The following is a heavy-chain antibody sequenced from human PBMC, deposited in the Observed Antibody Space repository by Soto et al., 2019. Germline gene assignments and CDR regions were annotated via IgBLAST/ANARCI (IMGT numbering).Heavy chain of an antibody. Sequence: PGGSLRLSCAVSGFTFSSYAMSWVRQAPGKGLEWVSAISGSGGSTYYADSVKGRFTISRDNSKNTLYLQMNSLRAEDTAVYYCAKTIRSYHDAFDIWGQGTMVTVSS. V-gene: IGHV3-23*01. J-gene: IGHJ3*02. CDR2: ISGSGGST. CDR1: GFTFSSYA. CDR3: AKTIRSYHDAFDI. D-gene: IGHD3-9*01.